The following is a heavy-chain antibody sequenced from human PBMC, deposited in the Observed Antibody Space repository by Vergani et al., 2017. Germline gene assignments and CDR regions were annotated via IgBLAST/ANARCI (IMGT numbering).Heavy chain of an antibody. CDR2: ISWDGGST. Sequence: EVQLVESGGVVVQPGGSLRLSCAASGFTFDDYTMHWVRQAPGKGLEWVSLISWDGGSTYYAESVKGRFTISRDNSKNSLYLQMNSLRTEDTAFYYCAKDMSPLTTGVVCYWGQGTLVTVSS. CDR3: AKDMSPLTTGVVCY. D-gene: IGHD4-17*01. CDR1: GFTFDDYT. J-gene: IGHJ4*02. V-gene: IGHV3-43*01.